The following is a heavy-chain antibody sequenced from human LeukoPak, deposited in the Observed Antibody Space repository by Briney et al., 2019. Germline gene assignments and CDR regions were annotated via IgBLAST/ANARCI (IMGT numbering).Heavy chain of an antibody. Sequence: PGGSLRLSCAASGFTFSSYAMSWVRQAPGKGLEWVSAISGSGGSTYYADSVKGRFTISRDNSKNTLYLQMNSLRAEDTAVYYCAKEMYYYDRSGYSSLDYWGQGTLVTVSS. D-gene: IGHD3-22*01. CDR2: ISGSGGST. J-gene: IGHJ4*02. V-gene: IGHV3-23*01. CDR3: AKEMYYYDRSGYSSLDY. CDR1: GFTFSSYA.